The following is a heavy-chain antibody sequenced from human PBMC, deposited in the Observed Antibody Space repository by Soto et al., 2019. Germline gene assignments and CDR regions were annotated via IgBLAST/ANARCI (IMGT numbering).Heavy chain of an antibody. V-gene: IGHV3-49*04. CDR2: IRSKAYGGTT. J-gene: IGHJ4*02. Sequence: GESLKISCTASGFTFGDYAMSWVRQAPGKGLEWVGFIRSKAYGGTTEYAASVKGRFTISRDDSKSIAYLQMNSLKTEDTAVYYCTRDRTYYYDSSGYYYIDYWGQGTLVTVSS. D-gene: IGHD3-22*01. CDR1: GFTFGDYA. CDR3: TRDRTYYYDSSGYYYIDY.